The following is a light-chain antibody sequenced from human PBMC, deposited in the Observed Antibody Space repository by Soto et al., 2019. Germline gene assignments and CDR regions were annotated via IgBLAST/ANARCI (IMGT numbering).Light chain of an antibody. CDR3: QQLNSFPIP. CDR2: AAS. V-gene: IGKV1-9*01. CDR1: QGIANF. J-gene: IGKJ3*01. Sequence: IQLTQSPSSLSASVGDRVTISCRASQGIANFLAWYQQQPGKAPKLLIYAASTLQSGVPSRFRGSGSGTDFTLTISSLQPEDFSTYYCQQLNSFPIPFGPGTKVDIK.